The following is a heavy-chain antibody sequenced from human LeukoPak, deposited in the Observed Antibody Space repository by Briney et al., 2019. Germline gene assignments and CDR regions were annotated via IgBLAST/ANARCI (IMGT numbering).Heavy chain of an antibody. Sequence: GGSLRLSCAASGFTFGAYTINWVRQAPGEGLEWVSCIFSRSESILYADSVKGRFTISRGNAKNLLYLQMDSLRVEDTAVYYCARDFFHSSESRPFDYWGQGTLVTVSS. J-gene: IGHJ4*02. CDR1: GFTFGAYT. CDR2: IFSRSESI. D-gene: IGHD3-22*01. V-gene: IGHV3-21*06. CDR3: ARDFFHSSESRPFDY.